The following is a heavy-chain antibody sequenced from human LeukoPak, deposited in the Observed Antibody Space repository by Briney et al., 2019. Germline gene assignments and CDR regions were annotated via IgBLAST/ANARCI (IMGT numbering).Heavy chain of an antibody. Sequence: ASVKVSCKVSGNSLSELSIQWVRQAPGKGLECMGGFDPEEAKMVYAQNFQGRVTMTEDTSTQTAYMELSGLTSDDTAVYYCTTRSGDFWSGFVNWGLGTLVTVSS. J-gene: IGHJ4*02. D-gene: IGHD3-3*01. CDR2: FDPEEAKM. V-gene: IGHV1-24*01. CDR1: GNSLSELS. CDR3: TTRSGDFWSGFVN.